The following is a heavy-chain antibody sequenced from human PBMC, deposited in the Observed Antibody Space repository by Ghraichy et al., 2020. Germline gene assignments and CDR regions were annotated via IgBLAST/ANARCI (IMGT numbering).Heavy chain of an antibody. Sequence: GESLNISCAASGFTVSTNYMSWVRQAPGKGLECVSIIYSGGSTYYADSVKGRFTISRDNSKNTLYLQLNSLRAEDTAVYYCARGGVVNYFEYWGQGTLVTVSS. V-gene: IGHV3-53*01. D-gene: IGHD3-3*01. J-gene: IGHJ4*02. CDR2: IYSGGST. CDR3: ARGGVVNYFEY. CDR1: GFTVSTNY.